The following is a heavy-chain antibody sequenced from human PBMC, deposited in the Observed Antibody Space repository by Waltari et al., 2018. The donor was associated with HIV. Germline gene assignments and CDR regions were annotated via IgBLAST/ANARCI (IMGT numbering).Heavy chain of an antibody. V-gene: IGHV4-39*01. CDR1: GGSISSSSYY. D-gene: IGHD6-25*01. CDR3: ARRVATGGWRFDY. J-gene: IGHJ4*02. Sequence: QLQLQESGPGPAKPTETLSLTCAVSGGSISSSSYYWDWIRQPPGKGLEWIGTIYDSGSTSYNPSLKSRFTISVDTSKNQFSLNLISVTAADTAVYYCARRVATGGWRFDYWGQGSLVTVSS. CDR2: IYDSGST.